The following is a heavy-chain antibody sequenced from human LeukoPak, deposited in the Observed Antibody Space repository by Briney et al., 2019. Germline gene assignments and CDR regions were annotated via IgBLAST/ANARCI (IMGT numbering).Heavy chain of an antibody. Sequence: SETLSLTCTVSGGSVSSGSYYWSWIRQPPGKGLEWIGYIYYSGSTNYNPSLKSRVTISVDTSKNQFSLKLSSVTAADTAVYYCARGGYEGFDCWGQGTLVTVSS. D-gene: IGHD1-1*01. CDR3: ARGGYEGFDC. CDR1: GGSVSSGSYY. J-gene: IGHJ4*02. V-gene: IGHV4-61*01. CDR2: IYYSGST.